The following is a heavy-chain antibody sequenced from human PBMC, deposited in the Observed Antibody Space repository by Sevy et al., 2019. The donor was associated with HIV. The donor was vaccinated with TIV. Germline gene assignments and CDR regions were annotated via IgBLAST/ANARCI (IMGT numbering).Heavy chain of an antibody. Sequence: GGSLRLSCAVSGFTFSNYWMSWVRQAPGKGLEWVANINEDRSEKYYVGSVKGRFTNSRDNARNSLYLEMNNLRTEDTGVYYCASSVNGGWSGAFDIWGQGTMVTVSS. CDR3: ASSVNGGWSGAFDI. CDR2: INEDRSEK. D-gene: IGHD6-19*01. J-gene: IGHJ3*02. CDR1: GFTFSNYW. V-gene: IGHV3-7*01.